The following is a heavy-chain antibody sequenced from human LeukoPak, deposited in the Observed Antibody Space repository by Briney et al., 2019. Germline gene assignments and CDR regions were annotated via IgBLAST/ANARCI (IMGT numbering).Heavy chain of an antibody. CDR2: IDPSDSST. V-gene: IGHV5-10-1*01. J-gene: IGHJ3*02. D-gene: IGHD3-10*01. CDR3: ARRGGQYAFDI. CDR1: GYSSTSYW. Sequence: ESLRISCKGSGYSSTSYWINWVRQMPGKGLGWVGRIDPSDSSTNYSPSFQGHVTISADKSITTAYLQWSSLKASDTAMYYCARRGGQYAFDIWGQGTMVTVS.